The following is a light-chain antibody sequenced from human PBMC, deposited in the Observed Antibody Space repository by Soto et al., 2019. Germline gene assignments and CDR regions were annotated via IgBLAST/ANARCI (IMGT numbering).Light chain of an antibody. J-gene: IGKJ1*01. V-gene: IGKV1-8*01. Sequence: AIRMTQSPSSISAFTGDRVTITCRASQPISTYLAWYQQKPETAPTLLIYAASTLQSGVPSRFSGSGSGTDFTLTISCLQSEDFTTYFCQQYYTYPLAFGQVTKVEIK. CDR1: QPISTY. CDR2: AAS. CDR3: QQYYTYPLA.